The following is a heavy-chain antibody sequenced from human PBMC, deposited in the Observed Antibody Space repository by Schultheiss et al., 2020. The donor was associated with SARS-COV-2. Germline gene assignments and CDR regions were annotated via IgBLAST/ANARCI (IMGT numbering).Heavy chain of an antibody. D-gene: IGHD4-23*01. V-gene: IGHV3-33*08. CDR3: ARWDHYGGNSQLGFGY. J-gene: IGHJ4*02. CDR1: GFTFSSYA. Sequence: GGSLRLSCAASGFTFSSYAMSWVRQAPGEGLEWVAVIWNDGRKTYHVDSVKGRFTISRDNSKNTLYLQMNSLRAEDTAVYYCARWDHYGGNSQLGFGYWGQGTLVTVSS. CDR2: IWNDGRKT.